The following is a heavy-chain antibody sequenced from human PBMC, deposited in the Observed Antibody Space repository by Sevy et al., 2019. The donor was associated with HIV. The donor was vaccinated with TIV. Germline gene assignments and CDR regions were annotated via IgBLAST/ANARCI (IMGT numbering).Heavy chain of an antibody. J-gene: IGHJ4*02. D-gene: IGHD3-10*01. CDR2: IYYSGST. CDR3: AREREVLWFGSPSYYFDY. Sequence: SETLSLTCTVSGGSISSGGYYWSWIRQHPGKGLEWIGYIYYSGSTYYNPSLKSRVTISVDTSKNQFSLKLSSVTAADTAVYYCAREREVLWFGSPSYYFDYWGQGTLVTVSS. V-gene: IGHV4-31*03. CDR1: GGSISSGGYY.